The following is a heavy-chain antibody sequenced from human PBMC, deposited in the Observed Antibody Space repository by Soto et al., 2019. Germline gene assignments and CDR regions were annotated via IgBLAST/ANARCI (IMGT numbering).Heavy chain of an antibody. J-gene: IGHJ4*02. V-gene: IGHV3-23*01. CDR2: IGFDGVTT. CDR1: GFTFSNFG. Sequence: EVQLLESGGDLVQPGGSLRLSCVASGFTFSNFGMSCVRQAPGQGLQWVSIIGFDGVTTYYADSVRGLFTIARDNSKNTLNLKMNSLRAEDTAIYYVVKNRTMGAPNDYCDYWGPGTLVSDSS. CDR3: VKNRTMGAPNDYCDY.